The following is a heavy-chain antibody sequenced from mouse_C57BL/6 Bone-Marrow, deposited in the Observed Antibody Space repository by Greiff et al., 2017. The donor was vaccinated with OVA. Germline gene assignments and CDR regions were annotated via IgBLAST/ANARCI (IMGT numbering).Heavy chain of an antibody. D-gene: IGHD1-1*01. CDR1: GYTFTSYW. CDR2: IYPGSGST. CDR3: ARGGTTVDWYFDV. J-gene: IGHJ1*03. V-gene: IGHV1-55*01. Sequence: QVQLKQPGAELVKPGASVKMSCKASGYTFTSYWITWVKQRPGQGLEWIGDIYPGSGSTNYNEKFKSKATLTVDTSSSTAYMQLSSLTSEDSAVYYCARGGTTVDWYFDVWGTGTTVTVSS.